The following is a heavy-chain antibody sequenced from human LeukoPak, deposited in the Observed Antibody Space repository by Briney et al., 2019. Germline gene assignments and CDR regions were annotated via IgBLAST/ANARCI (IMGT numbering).Heavy chain of an antibody. CDR1: GGSISSYY. D-gene: IGHD1-7*01. CDR2: IYYSGST. CDR3: ARNSTPLDYYYYYYMDV. J-gene: IGHJ6*03. V-gene: IGHV4-59*01. Sequence: SETLSLTCTVSGGSISSYYWSWIRQPPGKGLEWIGYIYYSGSTNYNPSLKSRVTISVDTSKNQFSLKLSSVTAADTAVYYCARNSTPLDYYYYYYMDVWGKGTTVTVSS.